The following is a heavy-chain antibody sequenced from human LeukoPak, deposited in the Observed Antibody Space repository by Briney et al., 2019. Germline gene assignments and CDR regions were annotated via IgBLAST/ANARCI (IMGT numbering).Heavy chain of an antibody. CDR3: ARDAPDYGDELGNLMDV. CDR1: GFTFSSYS. Sequence: PGGSLRLSCAASGFTFSSYSMNWVRQAPGKGLEWVSYISSSSSTIYYADSVKGRFTISRDNAKNSLYLQMNSLRAEDTAVYYCARDAPDYGDELGNLMDVWGQGTTVTVSS. D-gene: IGHD4-17*01. V-gene: IGHV3-48*04. CDR2: ISSSSSTI. J-gene: IGHJ6*02.